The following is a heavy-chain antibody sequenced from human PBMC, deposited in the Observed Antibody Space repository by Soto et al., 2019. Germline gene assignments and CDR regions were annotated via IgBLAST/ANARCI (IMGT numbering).Heavy chain of an antibody. CDR2: VSAHTGDS. D-gene: IGHD4-17*01. Sequence: QVQLVQSGAEVKKPGASVKVSCKASGYPFGGYAIGWVRQAPGQGLEWMGWVSAHTGDSGYAQRFHGSVTLTTETSPSTAYMELRGLRSDDTAVYYCARPSTSYGDYGWSLDYWGQGTLVTVSS. V-gene: IGHV1-18*01. CDR1: GYPFGGYA. CDR3: ARPSTSYGDYGWSLDY. J-gene: IGHJ4*02.